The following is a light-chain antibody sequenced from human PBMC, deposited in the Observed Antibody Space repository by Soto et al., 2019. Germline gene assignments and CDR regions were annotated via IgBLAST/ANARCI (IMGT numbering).Light chain of an antibody. CDR1: QTISSN. CDR3: QQYNNWPPLT. V-gene: IGKV3-15*01. J-gene: IGKJ4*01. CDR2: GAS. Sequence: EIVMTQSPATLSVSPGERATLSCRASQTISSNLAWYQQKPGQAPRLLIYGASTRATGTPARFSGSGSGTEFTLTIGSLQSEDFAIYYCQQYNNWPPLTFGGGTKVEIK.